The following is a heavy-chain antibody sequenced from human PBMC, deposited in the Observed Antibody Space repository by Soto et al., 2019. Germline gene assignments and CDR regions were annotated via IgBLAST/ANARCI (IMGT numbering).Heavy chain of an antibody. CDR3: ARGRGLIDP. D-gene: IGHD6-25*01. J-gene: IGHJ5*02. CDR1: GASVYSHSAP. CDR2: TYYRSKWYN. V-gene: IGHV6-1*01. Sequence: SDTLALNCVISGASVYSHSAPWNRNRQSPSRGLEWLGRTYYRSKWYNDYAVSVKSRITINPDTSKNQFSLQLNSVTPEDTAVYYCARGRGLIDPWGQGTLVTVS.